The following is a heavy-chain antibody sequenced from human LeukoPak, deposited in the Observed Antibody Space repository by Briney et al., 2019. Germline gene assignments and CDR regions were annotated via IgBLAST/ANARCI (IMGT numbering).Heavy chain of an antibody. CDR3: AADLNYDILTGYYKGAFDI. D-gene: IGHD3-9*01. CDR1: GGTFSSYA. V-gene: IGHV1-58*02. Sequence: GASVKVSCKASGGTFSSYAISWVRQARGQRLEWIGWIVVGSGNTNYAQKFQERVTITRDMSASTAYMELSSLRSEDTAVYYCAADLNYDILTGYYKGAFDIWGQGTMVTVSS. J-gene: IGHJ3*02. CDR2: IVVGSGNT.